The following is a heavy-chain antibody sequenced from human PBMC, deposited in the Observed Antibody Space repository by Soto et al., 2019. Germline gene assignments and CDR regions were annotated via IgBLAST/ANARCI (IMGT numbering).Heavy chain of an antibody. Sequence: QVQLQESGPGLVKPSQTLSLTCTVSGGSISSGGYYWSWIRQHPGKGLEWIGYIYYSGSTYYNTSLKSRVNISVDTSKNQFSLKLSAVTAADTAVYYCARGGWSGYLGYYYYGMDVWGQGTTVTVSS. V-gene: IGHV4-31*03. CDR1: GGSISSGGYY. CDR3: ARGGWSGYLGYYYYGMDV. J-gene: IGHJ6*02. D-gene: IGHD3-3*01. CDR2: IYYSGST.